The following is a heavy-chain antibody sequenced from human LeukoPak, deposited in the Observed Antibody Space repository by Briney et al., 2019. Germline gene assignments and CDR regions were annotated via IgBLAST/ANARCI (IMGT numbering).Heavy chain of an antibody. D-gene: IGHD3-22*01. CDR3: ARLGGYDSSGPSPGYYYYMDV. CDR1: GGSISSYY. CDR2: IYYSGST. Sequence: SETLSLTCTVSGGSISSYYWSWIRQPPGKGLEWIGYIYYSGSTNYNPSLKSRVTISVDTSKNQFSLKLSSVTAADTAVYYCARLGGYDSSGPSPGYYYYMDVWGKGTTVTVSS. J-gene: IGHJ6*03. V-gene: IGHV4-59*01.